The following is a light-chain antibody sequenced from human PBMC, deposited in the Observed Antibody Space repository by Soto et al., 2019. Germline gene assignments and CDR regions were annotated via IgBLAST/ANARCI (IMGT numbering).Light chain of an antibody. CDR2: DAS. Sequence: EIVLTQSPATLSLSPGERAALSCRASQGGGRFLAWYQQKPGQAPRLLIYDASNRATGIPARFIGSVSVTDFTLAYDNLEPEDFAVYYCQLRGGWHLTFGGGPKVEIK. CDR1: QGGGRF. V-gene: IGKV3-11*01. CDR3: QLRGGWHLT. J-gene: IGKJ4*02.